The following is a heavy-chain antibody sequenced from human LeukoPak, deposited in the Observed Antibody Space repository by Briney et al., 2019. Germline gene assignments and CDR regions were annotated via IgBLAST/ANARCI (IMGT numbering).Heavy chain of an antibody. CDR1: GGSISSYY. Sequence: SETLSLTCTVSGGSISSYYWSWIRQPPGKGLEWIGYIYYSGSTNYNPSLKSRVTISVDTSKNQFSLKLSSVTAADTAVYYCASSVSPYYYDSSVYEDFDPWGQGTLVTVSS. J-gene: IGHJ5*02. CDR2: IYYSGST. V-gene: IGHV4-59*01. CDR3: ASSVSPYYYDSSVYEDFDP. D-gene: IGHD3-22*01.